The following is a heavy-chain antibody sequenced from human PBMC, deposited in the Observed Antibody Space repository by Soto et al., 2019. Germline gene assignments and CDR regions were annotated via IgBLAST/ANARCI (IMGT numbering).Heavy chain of an antibody. V-gene: IGHV4-39*01. Sequence: SETLSLTCSVSGGSISSFTYYWGWIRQPPGKGLEWIGTVYYNENTYYNPSLKSRGTITVDTAKNRFCLNLRSVTAADTAMYFCARRERYYGDPGSFELWGPGPLVTV. D-gene: IGHD2-21*01. CDR3: ARRERYYGDPGSFEL. J-gene: IGHJ5*02. CDR2: VYYNENT. CDR1: GGSISSFTYY.